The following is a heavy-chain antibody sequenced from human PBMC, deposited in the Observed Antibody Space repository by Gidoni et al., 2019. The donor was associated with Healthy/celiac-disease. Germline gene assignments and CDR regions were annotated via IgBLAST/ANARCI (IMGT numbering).Heavy chain of an antibody. Sequence: QVQLQQWGAGLLKPSETLSLTCAVYGGSFSGYYWSWIRQPPGKGLEWIGEINHSGSTNYNPSLKSRVTISVDTSKNQFSLKLSSVTAADTAVYYCARGGRDYVWGSYRGIDYWGQGTLVTVSS. CDR2: INHSGST. J-gene: IGHJ4*02. V-gene: IGHV4-34*01. CDR3: ARGGRDYVWGSYRGIDY. D-gene: IGHD3-16*02. CDR1: GGSFSGYY.